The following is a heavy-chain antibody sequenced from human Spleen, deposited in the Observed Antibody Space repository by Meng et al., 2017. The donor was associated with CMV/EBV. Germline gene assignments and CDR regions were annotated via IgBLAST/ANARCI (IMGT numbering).Heavy chain of an antibody. J-gene: IGHJ5*02. D-gene: IGHD2-2*01. CDR2: ISGSGSSI. V-gene: IGHV3-23*01. CDR1: GFTFSSYA. Sequence: SGFTFSSYAMRWVRQAPGKGLEWVSAISGSGSSIYNADSVKGRFTISRDNSKNTLYLQMNSLRAEDTAVYYCAKGADIVVVPGWFDPWGQGTLVTVSS. CDR3: AKGADIVVVPGWFDP.